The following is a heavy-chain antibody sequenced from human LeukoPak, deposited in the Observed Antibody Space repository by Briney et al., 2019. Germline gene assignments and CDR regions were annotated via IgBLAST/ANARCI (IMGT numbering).Heavy chain of an antibody. CDR3: ARDNVVPAATPEYYYYYGMDV. Sequence: SVKVSCKASGFTFTSSAVQWVRQARGQRLEWIGWIVVGSGNTNYAQKFQERVTITRDMSTSTAYMELSSLRSEDTAVCYCARDNVVPAATPEYYYYYGMDVWGQGTTVTVSS. J-gene: IGHJ6*02. D-gene: IGHD2-2*01. V-gene: IGHV1-58*01. CDR2: IVVGSGNT. CDR1: GFTFTSSA.